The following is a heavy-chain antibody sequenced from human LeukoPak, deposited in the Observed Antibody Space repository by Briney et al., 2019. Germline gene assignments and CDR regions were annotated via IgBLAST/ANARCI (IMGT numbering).Heavy chain of an antibody. J-gene: IGHJ4*02. CDR2: ISHDGSDK. D-gene: IGHD2-15*01. V-gene: IGHV3-30-3*01. Sequence: GGSLRLSCAASGFAFNKFAMHWVRQAPGKGLEWVAVISHDGSDKYYADSVKGRFTISRDNSKITLYLQINSLRAEDTAVYYCARLETRGSAQAGGDYWGQGTLVTVSS. CDR3: ARLETRGSAQAGGDY. CDR1: GFAFNKFA.